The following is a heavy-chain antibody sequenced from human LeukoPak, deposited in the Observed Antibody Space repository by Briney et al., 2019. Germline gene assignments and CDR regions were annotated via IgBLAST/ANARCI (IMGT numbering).Heavy chain of an antibody. Sequence: PSETLSLTCTVSGGSISSYYWSWIRQPPGKGLEWIGHIYTSGSTNYNPSLKSRVTISVDTSKNQFSLKLSSVTAADTAVYYCARLWYGDYGSGNWFDPWGQGTLVTVSS. CDR3: ARLWYGDYGSGNWFDP. CDR1: GGSISSYY. V-gene: IGHV4-4*09. CDR2: IYTSGST. D-gene: IGHD4-17*01. J-gene: IGHJ5*02.